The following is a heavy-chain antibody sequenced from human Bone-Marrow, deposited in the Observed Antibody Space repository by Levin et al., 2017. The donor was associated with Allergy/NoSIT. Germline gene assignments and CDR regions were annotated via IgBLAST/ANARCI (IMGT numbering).Heavy chain of an antibody. Sequence: SETLSLTCAVYGGSFSGYYWSWIRQPPGKGLEWIGEINHSGSTNYNPSLKSRVTISVDTSKNQFSLNLSSVTAADTAVYYCAREDIVVVVATTVFDYWGQGTLVTASS. D-gene: IGHD2-15*01. J-gene: IGHJ4*02. CDR3: AREDIVVVVATTVFDY. V-gene: IGHV4-34*01. CDR2: INHSGST. CDR1: GGSFSGYY.